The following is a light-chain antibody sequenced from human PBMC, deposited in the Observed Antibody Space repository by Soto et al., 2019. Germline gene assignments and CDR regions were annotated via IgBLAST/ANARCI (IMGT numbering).Light chain of an antibody. CDR1: QSISTN. J-gene: IGKJ1*01. CDR3: QQYNNWPWT. CDR2: GAS. V-gene: IGKV3-15*01. Sequence: EIKISEARRTRSVCRCERVPLYCRNSQSISTNLAWYRQKPGQPPRLLIYGASTRATGIPARFSGSGSGTEFTLTISSLQSEDFAVYYCQQYNNWPWTFGQGTKVDIK.